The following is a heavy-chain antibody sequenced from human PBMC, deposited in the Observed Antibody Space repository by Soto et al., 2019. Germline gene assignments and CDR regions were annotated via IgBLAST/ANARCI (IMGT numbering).Heavy chain of an antibody. CDR2: IYYSGST. D-gene: IGHD4-4*01. Sequence: QVQLQESGPGLVKPSQTLSLTCTVSGGSISSGDYYWSWIRQPPGKGLEWIGYIYYSGSTYYNPSLKSRVTILVDTSKNQFSLKLSSVTAADTAVYYCARGSHDNSNYLSNWFDPWGQGTLVTVSS. V-gene: IGHV4-30-4*01. J-gene: IGHJ5*02. CDR3: ARGSHDNSNYLSNWFDP. CDR1: GGSISSGDYY.